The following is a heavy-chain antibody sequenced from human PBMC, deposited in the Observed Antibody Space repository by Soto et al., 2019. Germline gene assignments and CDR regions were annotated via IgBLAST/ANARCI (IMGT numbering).Heavy chain of an antibody. D-gene: IGHD3-22*01. V-gene: IGHV3-48*02. Sequence: PGGSLRLSCAASGFTISNYNMNWVRQAPGKGLEWVSSISSSSSTIYYADSVKGRFTISRDNAKNSLYLQMNSLRDEDTAVYYCASRYYYVSSGYYYPYYYWGQGTLVTVSS. CDR1: GFTISNYN. CDR2: ISSSSSTI. J-gene: IGHJ4*02. CDR3: ASRYYYVSSGYYYPYYY.